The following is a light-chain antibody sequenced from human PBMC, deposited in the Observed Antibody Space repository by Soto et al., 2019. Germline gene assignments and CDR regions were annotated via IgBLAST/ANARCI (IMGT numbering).Light chain of an antibody. J-gene: IGLJ1*01. CDR3: TSYTSISTYV. V-gene: IGLV2-14*01. Sequence: QSVLTQPASVSGSSGQSITISCTGTSSDVGGYDFVSWYQHHPGKAPRLMIYEVSNRPSGVSNRFSGSKSGNTASLTISGLQAEDEADYYCTSYTSISTYVFGTGTKVTVL. CDR2: EVS. CDR1: SSDVGGYDF.